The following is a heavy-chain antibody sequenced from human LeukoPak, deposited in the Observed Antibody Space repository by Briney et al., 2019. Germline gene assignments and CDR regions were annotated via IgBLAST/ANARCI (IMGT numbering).Heavy chain of an antibody. Sequence: GRSLRLSCAASGFTFSSYSMNWVRQAPGKGLEWVSSISSSSSYIYYADSVKGRFTISRDNAKNSLYLQMNSLRAEDTAVYYCASFDYDSSGYLFGSGWGQGTLVTVSS. D-gene: IGHD3-22*01. CDR1: GFTFSSYS. CDR3: ASFDYDSSGYLFGSG. CDR2: ISSSSSYI. J-gene: IGHJ4*02. V-gene: IGHV3-21*01.